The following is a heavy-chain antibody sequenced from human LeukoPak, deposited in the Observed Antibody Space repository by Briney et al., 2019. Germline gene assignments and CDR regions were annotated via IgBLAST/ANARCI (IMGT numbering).Heavy chain of an antibody. CDR3: ARRTGLLTGFSKWLDP. V-gene: IGHV4-34*01. J-gene: IGHJ5*02. CDR2: ISHSGST. CDR1: GGSFSDYY. Sequence: SETLSLTCTVYGGSFSDYYWNWIRQPPGKGLEWIGEISHSGSTIYNPSLKSRVTISVDTSKNQFSLRLSSVTAADTAVYYCARRTGLLTGFSKWLDPWGQGTLVTVSS. D-gene: IGHD3-9*01.